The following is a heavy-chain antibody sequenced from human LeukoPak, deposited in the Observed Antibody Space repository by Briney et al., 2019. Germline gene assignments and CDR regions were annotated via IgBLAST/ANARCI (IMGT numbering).Heavy chain of an antibody. V-gene: IGHV3-74*01. J-gene: IGHJ4*02. CDR2: INSDGRIT. Sequence: GGSLRLSCAAPGFTFSSYWMHWVRQGPGKGLVWVSRINSDGRITNYADFVKGRFTISRDNAKNTLYLQMNSLRAEDTAVYYCAREGWGFSYGYWGQGALVTVSS. CDR1: GFTFSSYW. CDR3: AREGWGFSYGY. D-gene: IGHD5-18*01.